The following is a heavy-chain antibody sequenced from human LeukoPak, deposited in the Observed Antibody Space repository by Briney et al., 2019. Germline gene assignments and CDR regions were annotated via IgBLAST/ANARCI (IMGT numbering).Heavy chain of an antibody. Sequence: GESLKISGKGSGYSFTNYWIGWVRQMPGKGLEWMGIIYPGDSDTRYSPSFQGQVTISAGKSTSTAYLQWSSLKASDTAMYYCASLVAAAGPYGYWGLGTLVTVSS. D-gene: IGHD6-13*01. J-gene: IGHJ4*02. CDR3: ASLVAAAGPYGY. CDR2: IYPGDSDT. CDR1: GYSFTNYW. V-gene: IGHV5-51*01.